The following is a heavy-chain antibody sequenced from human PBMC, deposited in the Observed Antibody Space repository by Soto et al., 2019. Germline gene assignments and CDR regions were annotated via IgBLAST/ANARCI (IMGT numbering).Heavy chain of an antibody. CDR3: ARDWAGYCTNGVCPHYFDY. J-gene: IGHJ4*02. CDR1: GFTVSTNY. CDR2: IYSGGTT. Sequence: GGSLRLSCAASGFTVSTNYMSWVRQAPGKGLGWVSVIYSGGTTYYADSVKGRFTISRDNSKNTLYLQMNSLRADDAAVYYCARDWAGYCTNGVCPHYFDYWGQGTQVTVSS. V-gene: IGHV3-66*01. D-gene: IGHD2-8*01.